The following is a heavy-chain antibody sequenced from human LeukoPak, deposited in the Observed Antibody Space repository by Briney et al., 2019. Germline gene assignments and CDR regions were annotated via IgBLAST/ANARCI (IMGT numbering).Heavy chain of an antibody. CDR1: GYTFTSYG. CDR3: ASWFSGGNYGLGY. V-gene: IGHV1-18*01. Sequence: ASVKVSCKASGYTFTSYGISWLRQAPGQGLEWMGWISTYNGNTNYAQKLQDRVTMTTDTSPTTAYMDVRSLRTDDTAIYYCASWFSGGNYGLGYWGQGTRVTVSS. D-gene: IGHD4-11*01. CDR2: ISTYNGNT. J-gene: IGHJ4*02.